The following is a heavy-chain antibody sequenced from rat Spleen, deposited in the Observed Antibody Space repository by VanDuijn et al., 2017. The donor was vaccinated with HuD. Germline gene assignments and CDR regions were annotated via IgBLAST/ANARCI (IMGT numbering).Heavy chain of an antibody. CDR1: VFTFSDCY. J-gene: IGHJ2*01. Sequence: EVQLVESDGGLVQPGRSLKLSCATSVFTFSDCYMTWVRQAPTKGLEWVATISYDCSSTYYRDSVKGRFTITRDNAKSTLYLKMDSLRSEDTATYYCARGGFFRFWGQGVMVTVSS. CDR3: ARGGFFRF. D-gene: IGHD1-6*01. CDR2: ISYDCSST. V-gene: IGHV5-29*01.